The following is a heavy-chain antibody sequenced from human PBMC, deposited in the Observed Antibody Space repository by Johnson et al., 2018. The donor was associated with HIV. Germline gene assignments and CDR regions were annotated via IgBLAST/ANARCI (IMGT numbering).Heavy chain of an antibody. J-gene: IGHJ3*02. D-gene: IGHD4-17*01. Sequence: EVQLVESGGGVVQPGGSLRLSCAASGFTFSSYAMSWVRQAPGKGLEWVSAISGSGGSTYYADSVKGRFTISRDNSKNTLYLQMNSLRAEDTALYYCARANSYGDYRAKAFDIWGQGTMVTVSS. V-gene: IGHV3-23*04. CDR2: ISGSGGST. CDR1: GFTFSSYA. CDR3: ARANSYGDYRAKAFDI.